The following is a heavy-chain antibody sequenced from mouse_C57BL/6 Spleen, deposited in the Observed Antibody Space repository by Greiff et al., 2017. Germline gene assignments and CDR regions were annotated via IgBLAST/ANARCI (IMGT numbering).Heavy chain of an antibody. CDR3: SRESRLGYYFDD. J-gene: IGHJ2*01. V-gene: IGHV5-6*01. Sequence: EVKLVESGGALVKPGGSLKLSCAASGFTFSSYGMSWVRQTPDKRLEWVATISSGGSYTYYPDSVKGRFTISRDNAKNTLFLQMSSLKSEDTAMYYGSRESRLGYYFDDGGQGTTLTVSS. CDR1: GFTFSSYG. CDR2: ISSGGSYT.